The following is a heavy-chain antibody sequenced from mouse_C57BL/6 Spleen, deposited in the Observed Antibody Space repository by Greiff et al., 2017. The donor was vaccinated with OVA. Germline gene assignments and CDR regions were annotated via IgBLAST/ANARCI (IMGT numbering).Heavy chain of an antibody. CDR1: GYTFTSYW. J-gene: IGHJ3*01. D-gene: IGHD1-1*01. CDR2: IHPNSGST. V-gene: IGHV1-64*01. CDR3: AREGLYGTWFAY. Sequence: QVQLQQPGAELVKPGASVKLSCKASGYTFTSYWMHWVKQRPGQGLEWIGMIHPNSGSTNYNEKFKSKATLTVDKSSSTAYMQLSSLTSEDSAVYYCAREGLYGTWFAYWGQGTLVTVSA.